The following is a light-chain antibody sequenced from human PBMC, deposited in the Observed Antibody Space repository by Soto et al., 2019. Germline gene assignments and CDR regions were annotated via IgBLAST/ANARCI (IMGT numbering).Light chain of an antibody. J-gene: IGKJ5*01. CDR2: GAS. CDR3: QQYTSSLIT. Sequence: EIVLTQSPGPLSLSPGERATLSCRASQTISSNYLAWYQQKPGQAPRLLIYGASGRATGIPDRFSGSGSGTDFTLTISRLEPEDFAVYYCQQYTSSLITFGQGTRLEIK. V-gene: IGKV3-20*01. CDR1: QTISSNY.